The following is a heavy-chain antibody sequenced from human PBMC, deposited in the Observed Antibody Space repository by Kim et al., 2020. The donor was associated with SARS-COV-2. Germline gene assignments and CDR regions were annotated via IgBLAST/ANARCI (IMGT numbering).Heavy chain of an antibody. D-gene: IGHD6-19*01. J-gene: IGHJ4*02. CDR2: ISYDGSKK. V-gene: IGHV3-30*04. CDR1: GVTFSSYA. CDR3: ARGRVRPVAGGLDY. Sequence: GGSLRLSCAASGVTFSSYALHWVRQAPGKGLEWVAVISYDGSKKHYVDSVKGRFTISRDNSKNTLYLQMNSLRPDDTAVYYCARGRVRPVAGGLDYWGQGTLVTVSS.